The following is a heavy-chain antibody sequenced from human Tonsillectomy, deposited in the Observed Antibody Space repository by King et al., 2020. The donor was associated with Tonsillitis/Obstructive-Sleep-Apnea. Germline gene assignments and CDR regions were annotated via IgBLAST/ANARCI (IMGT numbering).Heavy chain of an antibody. CDR2: IRSKVYGGTI. CDR1: GFAFGDYA. J-gene: IGHJ6*03. V-gene: IGHV3-49*04. Sequence: VQLVESGGGLVQPGRSLRLSCTTSGFAFGDYAMSCVRQAPGKGLEWVGFIRSKVYGGTIEYAASVKGRFTISRDDSKSIAYLQMKRLKTEDTAVYYCRRAQRQQLVYHYYYYMDVWGKGTTVTVSS. CDR3: RRAQRQQLVYHYYYYMDV. D-gene: IGHD6-13*01.